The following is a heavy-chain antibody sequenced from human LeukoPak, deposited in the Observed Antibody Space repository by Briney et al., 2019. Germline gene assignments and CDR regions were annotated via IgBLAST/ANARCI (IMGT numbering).Heavy chain of an antibody. V-gene: IGHV5-51*01. D-gene: IGHD5-24*01. CDR1: WRLHKLL. CDR2: IYPGDSDT. Sequence: GESLDLYLHCFGWRLHKLLLGLEPEMPGKGLEWMGIIYPGDSDTRHSPSFQGQYNISADKSSRTAHLQWSSLKASDTAMYYWARRDGYKSQIGQYYFDNWGQGTLLTVSS. J-gene: IGHJ4*02. CDR3: ARRDGYKSQIGQYYFDN.